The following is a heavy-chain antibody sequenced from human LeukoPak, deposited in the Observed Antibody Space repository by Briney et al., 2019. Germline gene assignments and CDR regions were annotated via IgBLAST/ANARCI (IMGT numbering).Heavy chain of an antibody. V-gene: IGHV3-74*01. J-gene: IGHJ4*02. CDR3: ARDTHDNSGYYYGPFDY. CDR1: GFTFSSYW. D-gene: IGHD3-22*01. Sequence: GGSLRLSCAVSGFTFSSYWMHWVRQAPGKGLVWVSRINTDGSSTSYADSVKGRFTISRDNAKNTLYLQMNSLRAEDTAVYYCARDTHDNSGYYYGPFDYWGQGTLVTVSS. CDR2: INTDGSST.